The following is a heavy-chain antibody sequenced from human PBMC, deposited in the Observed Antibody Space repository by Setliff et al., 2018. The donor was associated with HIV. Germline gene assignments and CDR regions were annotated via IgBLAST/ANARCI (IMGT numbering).Heavy chain of an antibody. Sequence: PGGSLRLSCAASGFTFGDYALTWVRQAPGKGLEWVAFIRSKAYGGTSDYAASVKGRFTISRDDSKSIAYLHMNSLKTEDTAVYYCTREDVKFSEWPIHYYMDVWGKGTTVTVSS. J-gene: IGHJ6*03. D-gene: IGHD3-3*01. CDR3: TREDVKFSEWPIHYYMDV. CDR1: GFTFGDYA. V-gene: IGHV3-49*04. CDR2: IRSKAYGGTS.